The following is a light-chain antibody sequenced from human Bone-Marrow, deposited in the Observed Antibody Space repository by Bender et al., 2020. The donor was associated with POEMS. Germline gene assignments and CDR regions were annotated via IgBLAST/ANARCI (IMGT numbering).Light chain of an antibody. J-gene: IGLJ3*02. Sequence: QSALTQPASVSGSPGQSITISCTGTSNDVGNNNYISWYQQHPGKAPKLMIYDVSNRPSGVSNRFSGSKSGNTASLTISGLQAEDEADYHCSSYSDTSTRVFGGGTKLTVL. V-gene: IGLV2-14*01. CDR2: DVS. CDR1: SNDVGNNNY. CDR3: SSYSDTSTRV.